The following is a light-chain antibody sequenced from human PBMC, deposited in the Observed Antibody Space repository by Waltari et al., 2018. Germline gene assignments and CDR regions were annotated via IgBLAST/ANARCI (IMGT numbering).Light chain of an antibody. Sequence: QSVLTPPPSVSAAPGQKVTISCSGGSSNIGNNFVSCYQQLPGTAPKLLIYDDNKRPSGIPDRFSGSKSGTSATLGITGLQTGDEADYYCGTWDTSLSAGVFGGGTKLTVL. CDR2: DDN. CDR1: SSNIGNNF. V-gene: IGLV1-51*01. CDR3: GTWDTSLSAGV. J-gene: IGLJ3*02.